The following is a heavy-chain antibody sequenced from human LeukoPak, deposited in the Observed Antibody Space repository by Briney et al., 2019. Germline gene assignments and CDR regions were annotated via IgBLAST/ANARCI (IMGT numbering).Heavy chain of an antibody. CDR3: ARGRKGVFYYYYYMDV. CDR2: INHSGST. J-gene: IGHJ6*03. V-gene: IGHV4-34*01. CDR1: GGSFSGYY. Sequence: SETLSLTCAVYGGSFSGYYWSWIRQPPGKGLEWIGEINHSGSTNYNPSLKSRVTISVVTSENQFSLKLSSVTAADTAVYYCARGRKGVFYYYYYMDVWGKGTTVTVSS. D-gene: IGHD3-16*01.